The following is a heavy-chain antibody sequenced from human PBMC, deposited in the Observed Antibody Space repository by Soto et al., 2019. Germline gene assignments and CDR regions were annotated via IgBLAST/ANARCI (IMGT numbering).Heavy chain of an antibody. CDR3: AGRARPDFYYMDV. D-gene: IGHD6-6*01. J-gene: IGHJ6*03. Sequence: EVQLAESGGGLAQPGGSLRLSCAASGFTLGGYAMDWVGQAPGKGLEYVSGISSNGVGTYYANSVQGRFTISRDNVKNTVYLQMGSLRPEGMAVYYCAGRARPDFYYMDVWGKGTTVTVSS. V-gene: IGHV3-64*01. CDR2: ISSNGVGT. CDR1: GFTLGGYA.